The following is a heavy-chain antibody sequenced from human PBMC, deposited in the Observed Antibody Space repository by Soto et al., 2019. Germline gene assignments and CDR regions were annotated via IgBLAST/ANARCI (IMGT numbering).Heavy chain of an antibody. CDR3: ARGGSITIFGVVIKSGAFDI. CDR1: GGSLSNYY. J-gene: IGHJ3*02. V-gene: IGHV4-34*09. Sequence: TLSLTCAVYGGSLSNYYWSWIRQNPGKGLEWIGYINYSGSTHYNPSLKSRVTISVDTSKNQFSLKLSSVTAADTAVYYCARGGSITIFGVVIKSGAFDIWGQGTMVT. CDR2: INYSGST. D-gene: IGHD3-3*01.